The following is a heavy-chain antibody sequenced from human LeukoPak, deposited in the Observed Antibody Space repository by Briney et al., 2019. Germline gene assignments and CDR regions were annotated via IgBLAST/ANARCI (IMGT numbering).Heavy chain of an antibody. J-gene: IGHJ5*02. CDR3: ARNVGWYTHDT. D-gene: IGHD6-19*01. Sequence: PSETLSLTWTVSGDSLSSHYWSWIRQPPGKGLEWIGYIYGSGSTHYDPSLRSRVTISEDTSKNQFSLKLTSVTAADPAVYYCARNVGWYTHDTWGQGTLVTVSS. CDR1: GDSLSSHY. V-gene: IGHV4-59*08. CDR2: IYGSGST.